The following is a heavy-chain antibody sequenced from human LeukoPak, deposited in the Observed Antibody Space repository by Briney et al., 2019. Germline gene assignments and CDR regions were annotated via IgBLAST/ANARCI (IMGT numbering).Heavy chain of an antibody. Sequence: SVSVSCKASGGTFSSYAISWVRQAPGQGLEWMGGIIPIFGTANYAQKFQGRVTITADESTSTAYMELSSLRSEDTAVYYCARAPVEQQPPRYFDYWGQGNLVTVSS. CDR3: ARAPVEQQPPRYFDY. D-gene: IGHD6-13*01. CDR1: GGTFSSYA. J-gene: IGHJ4*02. CDR2: IIPIFGTA. V-gene: IGHV1-69*13.